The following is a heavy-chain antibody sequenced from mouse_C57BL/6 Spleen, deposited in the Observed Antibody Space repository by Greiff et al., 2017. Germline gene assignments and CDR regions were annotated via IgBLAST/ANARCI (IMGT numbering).Heavy chain of an antibody. CDR3: ARGPYGYFDD. D-gene: IGHD1-1*01. CDR1: GYTFTSYW. V-gene: IGHV1-55*01. J-gene: IGHJ2*01. CDR2: IYPGSGSP. Sequence: VQLQQPGAELVKPGASVKMSCKASGYTFTSYWITWVKQRPGQGLEWIGDIYPGSGSPNYNEKFKSKATLTVDTSSSTAYMQLSSLTSDDSAVYYCARGPYGYFDDWGKGTTLTVSS.